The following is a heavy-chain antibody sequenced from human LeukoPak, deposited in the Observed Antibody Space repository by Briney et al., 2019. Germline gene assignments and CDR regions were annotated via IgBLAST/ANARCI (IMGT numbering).Heavy chain of an antibody. CDR2: IYSGGRK. CDR3: ARATYYYGSGSYRYYFDY. Sequence: GGSLRLSCAASGFTFGSYGMSWVRQAPGKGLEWVSVIYSGGRKYYAGCVKGRFTISRHKSKNTLYLQMNSLRAEATAVYYCARATYYYGSGSYRYYFDYWGQGTLVTVSS. CDR1: GFTFGSYG. J-gene: IGHJ4*02. D-gene: IGHD3-10*01. V-gene: IGHV3-53*04.